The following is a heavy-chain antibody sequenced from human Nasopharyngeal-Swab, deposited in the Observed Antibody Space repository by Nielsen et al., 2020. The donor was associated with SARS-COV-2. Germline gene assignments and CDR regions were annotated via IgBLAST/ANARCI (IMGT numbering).Heavy chain of an antibody. J-gene: IGHJ4*02. CDR1: GFTFSSYG. CDR3: ARELSSWPFDY. D-gene: IGHD6-13*01. Sequence: GESLKISCAASGFTFSSYGMHWVRQAPGKGLEWVAVIWYDGSNKYYADSVKGRFTISRDNSKNTLYLQMNSLRAEDMAVYYCARELSSWPFDYWGQGTLVTVSS. CDR2: IWYDGSNK. V-gene: IGHV3-33*01.